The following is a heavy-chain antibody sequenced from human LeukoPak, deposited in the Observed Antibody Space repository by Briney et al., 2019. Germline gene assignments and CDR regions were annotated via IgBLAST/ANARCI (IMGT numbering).Heavy chain of an antibody. J-gene: IGHJ4*02. D-gene: IGHD1-14*01. CDR1: GYTFSSYW. V-gene: IGHV3-74*01. CDR2: IYIDGSST. Sequence: GGSLRLSCSASGYTFSSYWMHWVRQALGKGLVWVSRIYIDGSSTSYADSVKGRFTISRDNAKNTLYLQMNSLRDEDTAVYYCARGLDGSFDYWGLGTLVTVSS. CDR3: ARGLDGSFDY.